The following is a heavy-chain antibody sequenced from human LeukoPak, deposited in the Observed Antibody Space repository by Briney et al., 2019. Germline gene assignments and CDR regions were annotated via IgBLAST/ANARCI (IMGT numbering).Heavy chain of an antibody. J-gene: IGHJ4*02. CDR1: RFTFSRYN. D-gene: IGHD2-15*01. CDR2: ISSSSYI. V-gene: IGHV3-21*01. CDR3: ARGAPYCSGGSCMYYFDY. Sequence: GGSLRLPCAASRFTFSRYNMNWVRQAPGKGLEWVSSISSSSYIYYADSVKGRFTISRDNAKNSLYLQMNSLRAEDTAVYYCARGAPYCSGGSCMYYFDYWGQGTLVTVSS.